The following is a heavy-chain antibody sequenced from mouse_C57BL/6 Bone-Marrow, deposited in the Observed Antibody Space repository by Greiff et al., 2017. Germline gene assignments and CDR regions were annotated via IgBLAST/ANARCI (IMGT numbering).Heavy chain of an antibody. Sequence: VQLQQSGPELVKPGASVKFSCKASGYSFTDYNLNWVTQGNGTSLEWIGVINHTYGPPSYNQKFKGKAPLPVDQTSSTAYMQLNRLTSEDSAVYEGARGYDYDDALDYWGQGTAVTVSA. CDR1: GYSFTDYN. D-gene: IGHD2-4*01. CDR3: ARGYDYDDALDY. J-gene: IGHJ4*01. V-gene: IGHV1-39*01. CDR2: INHTYGPP.